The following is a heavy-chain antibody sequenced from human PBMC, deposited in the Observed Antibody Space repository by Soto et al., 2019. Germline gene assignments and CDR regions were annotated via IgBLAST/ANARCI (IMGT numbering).Heavy chain of an antibody. CDR1: GGTFNSYA. CDR2: IIHIFGTA. D-gene: IGHD3-10*01. Sequence: QVQLVQSGAEVKKPGSSVKVSCKASGGTFNSYAISWVRQAPGQGLEWMGGIIHIFGTANYGQNFQVRDVITADESTSAAYMHLISLRSADTAMYYCALWGFRNGNNPKNNYGMDVWGQGTTVTVSS. J-gene: IGHJ6*02. CDR3: ALWGFRNGNNPKNNYGMDV. V-gene: IGHV1-69*01.